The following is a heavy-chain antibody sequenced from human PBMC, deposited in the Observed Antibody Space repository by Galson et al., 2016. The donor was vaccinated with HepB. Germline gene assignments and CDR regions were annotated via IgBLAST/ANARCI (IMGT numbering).Heavy chain of an antibody. CDR3: AGLGGGDCYNHVADALDI. D-gene: IGHD2-21*01. J-gene: IGHJ3*02. Sequence: ETLSLTCTVSSGSISSSRYYWGWNRQPPGKGLEWIGSVYYSGTAYYDPSLKSRVSISVDTSKSQFSLRLSSVTAGDTAVYFCAGLGGGDCYNHVADALDIWGRGTMVTVSS. CDR2: VYYSGTA. V-gene: IGHV4-39*01. CDR1: SGSISSSRYY.